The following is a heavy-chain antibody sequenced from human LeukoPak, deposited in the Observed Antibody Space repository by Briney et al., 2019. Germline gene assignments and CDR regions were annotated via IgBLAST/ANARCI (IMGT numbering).Heavy chain of an antibody. D-gene: IGHD2-2*01. J-gene: IGHJ4*02. CDR2: IYHSGST. CDR1: GYSLSSGYY. Sequence: PSETLSLTCAVSGYSLSSGYYWGWIRQPPGKGLEGIGSIYHSGSTYYNPSFRSGYTISVDTSKNRLYLKLSSVTAADTGVYYCAGGGCSSTSCYSSFDYWGQGTLVTVSS. CDR3: AGGGCSSTSCYSSFDY. V-gene: IGHV4-38-2*01.